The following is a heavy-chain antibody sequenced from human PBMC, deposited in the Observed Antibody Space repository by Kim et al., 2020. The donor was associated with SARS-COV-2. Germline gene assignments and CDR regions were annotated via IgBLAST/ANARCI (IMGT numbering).Heavy chain of an antibody. CDR2: FDPEDGET. J-gene: IGHJ6*01. D-gene: IGHD6-13*01. V-gene: IGHV1-24*01. CDR1: GYTLTELS. Sequence: ASVKVSCKVSGYTLTELSMHWVRQAPGKGLEWMGGFDPEDGETIYAQKFQGRVTMTEDTSTDTAYMELSSLRSEDTAVYYCSTQTQQLADAYYYYGMYVRVQVTTIAFSS. CDR3: STQTQQLADAYYYYGMYV.